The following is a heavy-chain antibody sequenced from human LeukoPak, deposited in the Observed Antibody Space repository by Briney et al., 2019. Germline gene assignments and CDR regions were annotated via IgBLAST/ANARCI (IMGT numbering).Heavy chain of an antibody. D-gene: IGHD3-10*01. Sequence: GGSLRLSCAASGFTFSSCSMNWVRQAPGKGLEWVSSISSSSSYIYYADSVKGRFTISRDNTKNSLYLQMNSLRAEDTAVYYCARGRGGAFDIWGQGTMVTVSS. CDR2: ISSSSSYI. J-gene: IGHJ3*02. CDR1: GFTFSSCS. V-gene: IGHV3-21*01. CDR3: ARGRGGAFDI.